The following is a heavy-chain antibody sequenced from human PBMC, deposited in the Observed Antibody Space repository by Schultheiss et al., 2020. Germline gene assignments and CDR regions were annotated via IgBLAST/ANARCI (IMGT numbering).Heavy chain of an antibody. CDR2: IYYSGST. J-gene: IGHJ6*02. V-gene: IGHV4-31*03. Sequence: SETLSLTCTVSGGSISSGGYYWSWIRQHPGKGLEWIGYIYYSGSTYYNPSLKSRVTISVDTSKNQFSLKLSSVTAADTAVYYCAIPGSYDYYYYGMDVWGQGTTVTVSS. CDR3: AIPGSYDYYYYGMDV. CDR1: GGSISSGGYY.